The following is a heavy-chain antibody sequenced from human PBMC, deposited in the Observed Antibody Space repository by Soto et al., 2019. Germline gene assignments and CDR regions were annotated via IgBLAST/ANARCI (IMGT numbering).Heavy chain of an antibody. D-gene: IGHD3-22*01. V-gene: IGHV1-46*01. CDR2: IDPSGGST. CDR3: AREGEYYFTSSGYCFLS. J-gene: IGHJ5*02. CDR1: GYTFTSYY. Sequence: QVQLVQTGTEVKKPGASVKVSCKASGYTFTSYYMHWVRQAPGQGLEWMGMIDPSGGSTNYAQKFQGRVTMTRDTSTSTVYMELSSLGSEDTAAYYCAREGEYYFTSSGYCFLSWGQGTLVTVSS.